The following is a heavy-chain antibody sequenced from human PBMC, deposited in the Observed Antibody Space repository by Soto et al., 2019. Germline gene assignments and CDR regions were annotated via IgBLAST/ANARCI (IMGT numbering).Heavy chain of an antibody. D-gene: IGHD3-10*01. Sequence: QVQLVESGGGLVKPGGSLRLSCTGSGFDFGDYYMSWIRQAPGKGLEWVSYIDSGDGTTYYTDSVKGRFTISRDNAKKTVYLQMSSLRVEDTALYYCVRPYYISSWFPFDRWGQGTLVTVSS. CDR2: IDSGDGTT. V-gene: IGHV3-11*01. CDR1: GFDFGDYY. J-gene: IGHJ4*02. CDR3: VRPYYISSWFPFDR.